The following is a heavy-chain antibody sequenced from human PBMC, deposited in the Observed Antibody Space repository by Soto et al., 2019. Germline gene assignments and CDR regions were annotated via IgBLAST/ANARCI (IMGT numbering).Heavy chain of an antibody. CDR1: GFTFSSYG. D-gene: IGHD6-19*01. J-gene: IGHJ6*02. Sequence: GGSLRLSCAASGFTFSSYGMHWVRQAPSKGLEWVAVIWYDGSNKYYADSVKGRFTISRDNSKNTLYLQMNSLRAEDTAVYYCARDARSGWYDGMDVWGQGTTVTVSS. V-gene: IGHV3-33*01. CDR3: ARDARSGWYDGMDV. CDR2: IWYDGSNK.